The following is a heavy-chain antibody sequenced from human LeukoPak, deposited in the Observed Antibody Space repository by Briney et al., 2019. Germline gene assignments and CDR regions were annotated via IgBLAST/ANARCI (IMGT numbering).Heavy chain of an antibody. D-gene: IGHD1-26*01. J-gene: IGHJ4*02. CDR1: GFTVSSNY. V-gene: IGHV3-53*01. CDR3: ARSPTIVGASD. CDR2: IYSGGST. Sequence: GGSLRLSCAVSGFTVSSNYMSWVRQAPGKGLEWVSVIYSGGSTYYADSVKGRFTISRDNSKNTLYLQTTSLRAEDTAVYYCARSPTIVGASDWGQGTLVTVSS.